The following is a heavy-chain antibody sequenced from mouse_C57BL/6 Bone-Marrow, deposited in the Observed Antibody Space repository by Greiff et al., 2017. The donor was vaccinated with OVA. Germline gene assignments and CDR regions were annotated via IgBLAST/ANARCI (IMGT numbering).Heavy chain of an antibody. CDR2: ISSGSSTT. CDR1: GFTFSDYG. J-gene: IGHJ4*01. D-gene: IGHD2-5*01. Sequence: EVQGVESGGGLVKPGGSLKLSCAASGFTFSDYGMHWVRQAPEQGLEWVAYISSGSSTTYYADTVKGRSTISRDNAKNTLFLQMTSLTSEATVMYYGAKGGYSNYNYSMDYWGQGTSVTVSS. CDR3: AKGGYSNYNYSMDY. V-gene: IGHV5-17*01.